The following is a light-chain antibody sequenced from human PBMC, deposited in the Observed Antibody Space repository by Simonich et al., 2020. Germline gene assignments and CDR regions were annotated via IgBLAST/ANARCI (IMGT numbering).Light chain of an antibody. CDR1: QSVSSSY. CDR2: GAS. J-gene: IGKJ2*01. CDR3: QQYNKGYT. Sequence: EIVLTQSPGTLSLSPGERATLSCRASQSVSSSYLAWYQQKPGQAPRLLIYGASSRATGIPDRFSGSGSGTEFTLTISSLQPDDFATYYCQQYNKGYTFGQGTKLEIK. V-gene: IGKV3-20*01.